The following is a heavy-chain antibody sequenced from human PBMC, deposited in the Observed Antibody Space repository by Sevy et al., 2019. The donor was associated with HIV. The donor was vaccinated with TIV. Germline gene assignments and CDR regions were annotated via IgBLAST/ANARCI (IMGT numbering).Heavy chain of an antibody. D-gene: IGHD2-2*02. V-gene: IGHV4-59*08. Sequence: SETLSLTCTVSGDSINTYYWSWIRQPPGKGLEWIGYVSHSSNTNYNPSLKSRVSMSVDTSTNQFSLKVKSVTAADTAVYYCARLRWDLVVVPGATPGCYFDSWGQGTLVTVSS. CDR3: ARLRWDLVVVPGATPGCYFDS. CDR1: GDSINTYY. CDR2: VSHSSNT. J-gene: IGHJ4*02.